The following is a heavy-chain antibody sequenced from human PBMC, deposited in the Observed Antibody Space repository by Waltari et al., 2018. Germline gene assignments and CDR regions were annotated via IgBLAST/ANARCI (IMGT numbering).Heavy chain of an antibody. CDR2: IWHDGTYK. D-gene: IGHD4-17*01. CDR1: GCTFVDHG. J-gene: IGHJ4*02. Sequence: QVRLEQSGGGVVQPGGCLRLSCAASGCTFVDHGMLWVRQAPGMGLEWVSLIWHDGTYKYYADFVKGRFSISRDNSKNMVYLQMNGLRAEDTAVYFCASMATTSDFDYWGQGALVTVSS. V-gene: IGHV3-33*01. CDR3: ASMATTSDFDY.